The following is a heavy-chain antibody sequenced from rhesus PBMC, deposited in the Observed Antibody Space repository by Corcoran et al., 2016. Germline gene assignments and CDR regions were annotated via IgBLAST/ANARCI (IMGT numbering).Heavy chain of an antibody. CDR2: IYGSGGST. Sequence: QVQLQESGPGLVKPSETLSLTCAVSGGSISSSNWWSWIRQSPGKGLEWFGGIYGSGGSTEYNPSLKSRVTMSIDTSTNQFSLKLSSVTAADTAVYYCARRAIAAADFDYWGQGVLVTVSS. J-gene: IGHJ4*01. V-gene: IGHV4-93*02. CDR1: GGSISSSNW. D-gene: IGHD6-25*01. CDR3: ARRAIAAADFDY.